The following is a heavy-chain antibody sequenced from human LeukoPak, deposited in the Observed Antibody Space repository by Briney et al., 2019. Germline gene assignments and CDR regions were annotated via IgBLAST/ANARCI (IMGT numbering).Heavy chain of an antibody. Sequence: PGGSLRLSCAASGFTFSNYGMSWVRQAPGKGLEWVANIKQDGSEKYYVDSVKGRFTISRDNAKNSLYLQMNSLRAEDTAVYYCARVEWELLGGSDYWGQGTLVTVSS. V-gene: IGHV3-7*01. CDR3: ARVEWELLGGSDY. CDR1: GFTFSNYG. CDR2: IKQDGSEK. J-gene: IGHJ4*02. D-gene: IGHD1-26*01.